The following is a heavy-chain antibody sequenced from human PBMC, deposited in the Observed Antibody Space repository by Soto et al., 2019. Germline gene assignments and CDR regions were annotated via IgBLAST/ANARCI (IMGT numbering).Heavy chain of an antibody. CDR2: IYSDGRT. Sequence: EVLLVESGGGLIQPGGSLRLSCTASELTVSSNYMIWVRQAPGKWLEWVSLIYSDGRTLYADSVKGRFTLSRDDWKNTVYLQMNSLRADDTGVYYCARAYGAGSYFSDYWGQGTLVTVSS. CDR1: ELTVSSNY. D-gene: IGHD3-10*01. CDR3: ARAYGAGSYFSDY. V-gene: IGHV3-53*01. J-gene: IGHJ4*02.